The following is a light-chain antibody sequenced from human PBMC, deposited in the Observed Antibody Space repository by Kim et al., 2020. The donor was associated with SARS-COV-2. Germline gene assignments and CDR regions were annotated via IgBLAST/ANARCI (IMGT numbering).Light chain of an antibody. Sequence: RVTISCTASSDNIGAGYSVHWYRQLPGTAPKLLIYGNSNRPSGVPDRFSGSKSGTSASLAITGLQAEDEADYYCQSYDSSLSGYVFGTGTKVTVL. CDR3: QSYDSSLSGYV. CDR2: GNS. J-gene: IGLJ1*01. V-gene: IGLV1-40*01. CDR1: SDNIGAGYS.